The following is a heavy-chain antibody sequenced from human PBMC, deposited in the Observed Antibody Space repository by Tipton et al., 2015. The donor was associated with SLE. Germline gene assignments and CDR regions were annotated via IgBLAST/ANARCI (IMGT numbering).Heavy chain of an antibody. CDR3: ARGRHNGLASFENVRWLDP. V-gene: IGHV5-51*03. CDR1: GDSFTTIW. CDR2: IYPGDSDT. D-gene: IGHD2-8*01. Sequence: QSGPEVKKPGESLKISCKASGDSFTTIWIAWVRQMPGKGLEWIGMIYPGDSDTRYSPSFQGQVTISADMSTNMAFLQWSSLKTSDPAMYYCARGRHNGLASFENVRWLDPWGQGTLVTVSS. J-gene: IGHJ5*02.